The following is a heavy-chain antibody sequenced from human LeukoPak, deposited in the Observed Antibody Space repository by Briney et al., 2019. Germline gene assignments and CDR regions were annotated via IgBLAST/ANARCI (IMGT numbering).Heavy chain of an antibody. V-gene: IGHV5-10-1*01. CDR3: ARWLRSTADAY. J-gene: IGHJ4*02. CDR1: GHSFTSYW. Sequence: PGESLKISCKGSGHSFTSYWISWVRQMPGKGLEWMGNIDPSDSYTNYSPSFQGHVTISADKSISTAYLQWTSLKASDTAMYYCARWLRSTADAYWGQGTLVTVSS. D-gene: IGHD2-21*02. CDR2: IDPSDSYT.